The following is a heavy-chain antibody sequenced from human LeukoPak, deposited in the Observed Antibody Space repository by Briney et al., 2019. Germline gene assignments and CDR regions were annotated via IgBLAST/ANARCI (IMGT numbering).Heavy chain of an antibody. V-gene: IGHV4-30-4*08. CDR1: GGSISSGDYY. D-gene: IGHD3-22*01. CDR2: IYYSGST. J-gene: IGHJ4*02. CDR3: ARVPDYYDSSGYIDY. Sequence: SQTLSLTCTVSGGSISSGDYYWSWIRQPPGKGLEWIRYIYYSGSTYYNPSLKSRVTISVDTSKNQFSLKLSSVTAADTAVYYCARVPDYYDSSGYIDYWGQGTLVTVSS.